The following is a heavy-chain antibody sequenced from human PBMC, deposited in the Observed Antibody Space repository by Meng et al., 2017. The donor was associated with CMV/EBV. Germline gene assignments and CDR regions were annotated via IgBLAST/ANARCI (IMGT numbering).Heavy chain of an antibody. V-gene: IGHV4-61*01. J-gene: IGHJ4*02. Sequence: SETLSLTCTVSGGSVSSGSYYWSWIRQPPGKGLEWIGYIYYSGSTNYNPSLKSRVTISVDTSKNQFSLKLSSVTAADTAVYYCASEIGLRWKLFDYWGQGTLVTVS. CDR1: GGSVSSGSYY. CDR3: ASEIGLRWKLFDY. CDR2: IYYSGST. D-gene: IGHD4-23*01.